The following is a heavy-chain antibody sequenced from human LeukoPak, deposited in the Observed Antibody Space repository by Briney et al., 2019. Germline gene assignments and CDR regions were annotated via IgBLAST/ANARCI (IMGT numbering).Heavy chain of an antibody. CDR1: GFTFSSHW. D-gene: IGHD4-17*01. J-gene: IGHJ4*02. CDR2: INGDGSET. CDR3: ATGSGDYGDPFDY. Sequence: GGSLRLSCSASGFTFSSHWMHWVRRAPGKGLVWVSRINGDGSETNYPGSVTGRFTISRDNAKNTLYLQMNSLRAEDTAVYYCATGSGDYGDPFDYWGQGTLVTVSS. V-gene: IGHV3-74*01.